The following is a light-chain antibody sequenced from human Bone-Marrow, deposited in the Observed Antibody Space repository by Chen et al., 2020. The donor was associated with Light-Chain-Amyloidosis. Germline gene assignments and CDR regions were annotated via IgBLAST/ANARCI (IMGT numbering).Light chain of an antibody. CDR2: EDD. Sequence: NFMLTQPHSVSESPGKTVIISCTRSSGSIATNYVQWYQQRPGSSPTTVIYEDDQRPSGVPDRFSASIDRSSTSASLTVSGLKPEDEADCSSQSYQVCSQGVFGGGTKLIVL. V-gene: IGLV6-57*01. CDR3: QSYQVCSQGV. CDR1: SGSIATNY. J-gene: IGLJ3*02.